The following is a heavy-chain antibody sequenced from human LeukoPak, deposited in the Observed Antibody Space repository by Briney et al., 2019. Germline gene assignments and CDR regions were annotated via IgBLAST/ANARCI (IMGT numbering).Heavy chain of an antibody. J-gene: IGHJ3*02. CDR3: ARVRGYDILTGYAFDI. Sequence: PSETLSLTCTVSGGSISSYYWSWIRQPPGKGLEWIGYIYYSGSTNYTPSLKSRVTISVDTSKNQFSLKLSSVTAAVTAVYYCARVRGYDILTGYAFDIWGQGTMVTVSS. CDR2: IYYSGST. D-gene: IGHD3-9*01. V-gene: IGHV4-59*01. CDR1: GGSISSYY.